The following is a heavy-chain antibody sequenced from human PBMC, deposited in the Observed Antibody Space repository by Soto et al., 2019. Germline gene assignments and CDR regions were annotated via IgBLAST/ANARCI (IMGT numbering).Heavy chain of an antibody. V-gene: IGHV3-23*01. J-gene: IGHJ6*02. CDR1: GFTFRSYA. D-gene: IGHD2-2*01. CDR3: AKDTGIVVVPAAILGGMDF. CDR2: ISGSGGST. Sequence: LXLSCAASGFTFRSYAMSWFRQAPGKGLEWVSAISGSGGSTYYADSVKGRFTISRDNSKNTLYLQMNSLRAEDTAVYYCAKDTGIVVVPAAILGGMDFWGQGTTVTVSS.